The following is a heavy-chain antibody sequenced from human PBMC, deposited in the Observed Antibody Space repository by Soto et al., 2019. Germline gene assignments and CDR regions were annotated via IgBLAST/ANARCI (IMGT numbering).Heavy chain of an antibody. J-gene: IGHJ6*02. CDR1: GFTFSSYA. Sequence: PGGSLRLSCAASGFTFSSYAMSWVRQAPGKGLEWVSLISWDGGSTYYADSVKGRFTISRDNSKNSLYLQMNSLRTEDTALYYCAKDNYYGSGSPDGGGMDVWGQGTTVTVSS. V-gene: IGHV3-43*01. D-gene: IGHD3-10*01. CDR2: ISWDGGST. CDR3: AKDNYYGSGSPDGGGMDV.